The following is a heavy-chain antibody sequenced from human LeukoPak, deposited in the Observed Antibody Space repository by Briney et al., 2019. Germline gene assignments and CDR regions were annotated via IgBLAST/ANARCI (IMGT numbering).Heavy chain of an antibody. CDR1: GGSISSGGYY. J-gene: IGHJ4*02. CDR3: ARGLPKYYYDRSRGSERLDY. V-gene: IGHV4-39*07. D-gene: IGHD3-22*01. Sequence: PSETLSLTCTVSGGSISSGGYYWSWIRQPPGKGLEWNVEINHSGSTNYNPSLKSRVTISVDTSKNQFSLKLSSVTAADTAVYYCARGLPKYYYDRSRGSERLDYWGQGTLVTVSS. CDR2: INHSGST.